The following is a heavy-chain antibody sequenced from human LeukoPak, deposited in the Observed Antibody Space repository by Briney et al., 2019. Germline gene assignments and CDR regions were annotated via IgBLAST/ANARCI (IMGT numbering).Heavy chain of an antibody. CDR3: ARQSGYSIYYYYYMDV. Sequence: GGSLRLSCAASGFTFSSYGMHWVRQAPGKGLEWVAFIRYDGSNKYYADSVKGRFTISRDNSKNTLYLQMNSLRAEDTAVYYCARQSGYSIYYYYYMDVWGKGTTVTVSS. D-gene: IGHD5-18*01. V-gene: IGHV3-30*02. CDR2: IRYDGSNK. CDR1: GFTFSSYG. J-gene: IGHJ6*03.